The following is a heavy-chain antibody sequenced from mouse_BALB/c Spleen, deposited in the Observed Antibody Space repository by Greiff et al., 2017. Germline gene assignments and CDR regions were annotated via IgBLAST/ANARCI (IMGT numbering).Heavy chain of an antibody. CDR3: AREYAMDY. Sequence: VKLKESGPGLVAPSQSLSITCTASGFSLTGYCVNWVRQPPGKGLEWLGLIWGDGSTDYYSAHKSRLSISKDNSKGQDFLKMNSLQTDDTARYYCAREYAMDYWGQGTSVTVSA. CDR1: GFSLTGYC. V-gene: IGHV2-6-7*01. CDR2: IWGDGST. J-gene: IGHJ4*01.